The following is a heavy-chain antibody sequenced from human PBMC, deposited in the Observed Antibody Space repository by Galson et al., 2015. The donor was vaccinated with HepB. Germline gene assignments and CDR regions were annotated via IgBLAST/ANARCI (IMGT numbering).Heavy chain of an antibody. CDR3: ARENSRDSGWYVSGNSYYYYGMDV. D-gene: IGHD6-19*01. CDR2: IIPILGIA. Sequence: SVKVSCKASGGTFSSYTISWVRQAPGQGLEWMGRIIPILGIANYAQKFQGRVTITADKSTSTAYMELSSLRSEDTAVYYCARENSRDSGWYVSGNSYYYYGMDVWGQGTTVTVSS. J-gene: IGHJ6*02. V-gene: IGHV1-69*04. CDR1: GGTFSSYT.